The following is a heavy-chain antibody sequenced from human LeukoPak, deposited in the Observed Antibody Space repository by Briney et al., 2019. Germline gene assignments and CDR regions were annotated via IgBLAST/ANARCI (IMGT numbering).Heavy chain of an antibody. CDR1: GFTFSSYA. J-gene: IGHJ1*01. CDR3: AKSLGWCGSNTCFIIQH. CDR2: ISGDGGGT. Sequence: GGSLRLSCAASGFTFSSYAMSWVRQAPGKGLEWVSGISGDGGGTYYADSVKGRFTISRDKSKNTLYLQMNSLRVEDTAVYYCAKSLGWCGSNTCFIIQHWGQGTLVTVSS. D-gene: IGHD4-23*01. V-gene: IGHV3-23*01.